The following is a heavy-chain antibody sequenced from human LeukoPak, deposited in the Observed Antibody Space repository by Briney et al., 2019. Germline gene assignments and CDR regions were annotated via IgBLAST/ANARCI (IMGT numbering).Heavy chain of an antibody. V-gene: IGHV4-59*08. CDR1: GSSISSNY. CDR2: IHHSGST. J-gene: IGHJ2*01. Sequence: PSETLSLTCIVSGSSISSNYWSWIRQPPGKGLEWIGYIHHSGSTNNNPSLKSRVTISVDTSKNQFSLKLSSVTAADTAVYYCARHGDHSSPPDWYFDLWGRGTLVTVPS. CDR3: ARHGDHSSPPDWYFDL. D-gene: IGHD6-13*01.